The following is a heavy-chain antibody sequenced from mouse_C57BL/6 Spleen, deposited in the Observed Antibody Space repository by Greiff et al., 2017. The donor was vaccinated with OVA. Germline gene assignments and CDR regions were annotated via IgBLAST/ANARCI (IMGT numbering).Heavy chain of an antibody. CDR1: GYTFTDYE. CDR2: IDPETGGT. J-gene: IGHJ2*01. V-gene: IGHV1-15*01. CDR3: TRRLPPYFDY. D-gene: IGHD5-5*01. Sequence: QVQLKESGAELVRPGASVTLSCKASGYTFTDYEMHWVKQTPVHGLEWIGAIDPETGGTAYNQKFKGKAILTADKSSSTAYMELRSLTSEDSAVYYCTRRLPPYFDYWGQGTTLTVSS.